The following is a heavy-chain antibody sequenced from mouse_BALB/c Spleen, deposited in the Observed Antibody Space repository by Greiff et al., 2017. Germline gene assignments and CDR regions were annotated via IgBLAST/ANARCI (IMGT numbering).Heavy chain of an antibody. V-gene: IGHV1-18*01. J-gene: IGHJ4*01. CDR1: GYTFTDYN. CDR3: ARYPYYGSSDYAMDY. D-gene: IGHD1-1*01. CDR2: INPNNGGT. Sequence: VQLQQSGPELVKPGASVKIPCKASGYTFTDYNMDWVKQSHGKSLEWIGDINPNNGGTIYNQKFKGKATLTVDKSSSTAYMELRSLTSEDTAVYYCARYPYYGSSDYAMDYWGQGTSVTVSS.